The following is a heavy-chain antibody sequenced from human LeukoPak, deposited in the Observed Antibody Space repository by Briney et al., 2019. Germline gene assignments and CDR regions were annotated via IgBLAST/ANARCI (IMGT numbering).Heavy chain of an antibody. Sequence: PGGSLRLSCAASGFTFSSYGMHWVRQAPGKGLEWVAVIWYDGSNKYYADSVKGRFTISSDNSKNTLYLQMNSLRAEDTAVYYCAREEPPAIYYYYGMDVWGQGTTVTVSS. CDR2: IWYDGSNK. J-gene: IGHJ6*02. D-gene: IGHD5-18*01. V-gene: IGHV3-33*01. CDR1: GFTFSSYG. CDR3: AREEPPAIYYYYGMDV.